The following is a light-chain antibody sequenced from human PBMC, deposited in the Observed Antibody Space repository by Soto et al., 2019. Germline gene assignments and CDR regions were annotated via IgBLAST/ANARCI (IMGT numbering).Light chain of an antibody. J-gene: IGKJ2*01. V-gene: IGKV3-20*01. CDR1: QSVSSNY. Sequence: EIVLTQSPGTLSLSPGERATLSCRASQSVSSNYLAWYQQRPGQAPRVLIYGASSRATGIPDRFGGSGSGTDFTLTISRLEPEDFAVYFCHHYGNSPPNTFGQGTKVEIK. CDR3: HHYGNSPPNT. CDR2: GAS.